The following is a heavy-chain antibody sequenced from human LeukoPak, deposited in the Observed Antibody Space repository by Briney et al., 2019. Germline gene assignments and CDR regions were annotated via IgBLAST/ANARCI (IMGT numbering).Heavy chain of an antibody. J-gene: IGHJ4*02. CDR2: INSDGSST. D-gene: IGHD6-13*01. CDR1: GFTFSSYW. CDR3: AKDRYSSSWYDY. Sequence: GGSLRLSCAASGFTFSSYWMHWVRQAPGKGLVWVSRINSDGSSTSYADSVKGRFTISRDNSKNTLYLQMNSLRAEDTAVYYCAKDRYSSSWYDYWGQGTLVTVSS. V-gene: IGHV3-74*01.